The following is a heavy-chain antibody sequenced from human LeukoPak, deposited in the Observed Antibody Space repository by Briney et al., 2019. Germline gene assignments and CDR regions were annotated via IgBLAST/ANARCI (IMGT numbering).Heavy chain of an antibody. V-gene: IGHV3-9*01. D-gene: IGHD4-17*01. CDR1: GFTFDDYA. Sequence: GRSLRLSCAASGFTFDDYAMHWVRQAPGKGLEWVSGISWNSGSIGYADSVKGRFTISRDNAKNSLYLQMNSLRAEDTALYYCVKDLGDYGALSYGMDVWGQGTTVTVSS. J-gene: IGHJ6*02. CDR3: VKDLGDYGALSYGMDV. CDR2: ISWNSGSI.